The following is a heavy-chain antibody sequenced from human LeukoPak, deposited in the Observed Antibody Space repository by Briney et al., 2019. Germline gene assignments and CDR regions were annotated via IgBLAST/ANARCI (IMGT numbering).Heavy chain of an antibody. Sequence: GASVKVSCKASGYTFTNYGISWVRQAPGQGLEWMGWISPYNDYTNYAQTLQGRVTMTTDTSTSTGYMELRSMRSDDAAVYCCARWYCSSISSYAGAFDMWGEGTKVTVSS. J-gene: IGHJ3*02. CDR1: GYTFTNYG. V-gene: IGHV1-18*04. CDR2: ISPYNDYT. CDR3: ARWYCSSISSYAGAFDM. D-gene: IGHD2-2*01.